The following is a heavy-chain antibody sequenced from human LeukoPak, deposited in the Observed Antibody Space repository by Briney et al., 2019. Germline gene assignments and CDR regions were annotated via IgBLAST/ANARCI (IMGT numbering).Heavy chain of an antibody. CDR1: GFTLGVYP. D-gene: IGHD5-18*01. CDR3: TRDGYSYGPYFDY. J-gene: IGHJ4*02. CDR2: IRSKAYGRTT. Sequence: PGGSLRLSCTVSGFTLGVYPMSGAPRAPGRGLEGVGFIRSKAYGRTTEYAASVKGRFTISRDDSKSIAYLQMNSLKTEDTAVYYCTRDGYSYGPYFDYWGQGTLVTVSS. V-gene: IGHV3-49*02.